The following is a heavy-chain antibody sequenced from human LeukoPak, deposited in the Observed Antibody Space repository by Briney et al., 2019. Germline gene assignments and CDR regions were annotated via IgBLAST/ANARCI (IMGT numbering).Heavy chain of an antibody. J-gene: IGHJ6*03. V-gene: IGHV4-4*09. CDR3: ARATHYYYYMDV. Sequence: SETLSLTCTLSGGSISSYYGSWIRQPPGKGLEWIGYIYTSGSTNYNPSLKSRVTISVDTSKNQFSLKLSSVTAADTAVYYCARATHYYYYMDVWGKGTTVTVSS. CDR2: IYTSGST. D-gene: IGHD5-12*01. CDR1: GGSISSYY.